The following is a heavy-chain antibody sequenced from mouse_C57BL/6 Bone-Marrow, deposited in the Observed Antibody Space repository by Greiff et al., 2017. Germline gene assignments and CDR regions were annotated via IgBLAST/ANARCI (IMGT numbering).Heavy chain of an antibody. V-gene: IGHV1-63*01. CDR1: GYTFTNYW. CDR2: IYPGGGYT. D-gene: IGHD1-1*01. J-gene: IGHJ3*01. CDR3: GRYCYGFAY. Sequence: QVQLQQSGAELVRPGTSVKMSCKASGYTFTNYWIGWVKQRPGQGLEWIGDIYPGGGYTNYNEKFKGKATLTADKSSSTAYMQLSSLTSEASAICSSGRYCYGFAYWGQGTLLTVSA.